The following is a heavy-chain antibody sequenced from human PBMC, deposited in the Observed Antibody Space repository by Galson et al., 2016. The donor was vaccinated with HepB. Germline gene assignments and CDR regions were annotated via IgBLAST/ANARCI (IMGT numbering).Heavy chain of an antibody. Sequence: SLRLSCAASGFTFSSYAMSWVRQAPGKGLEWVSSSGSGGPTYYADSVKGRFTISRDNSKNTLFLQMHSLRADDTAVYYCAKSVLEYDILTGHYRRGADYWG. CDR3: AKSVLEYDILTGHYRRGADY. V-gene: IGHV3-23*01. CDR1: GFTFSSYA. J-gene: IGHJ4*01. CDR2: SGSGGPT. D-gene: IGHD3-9*01.